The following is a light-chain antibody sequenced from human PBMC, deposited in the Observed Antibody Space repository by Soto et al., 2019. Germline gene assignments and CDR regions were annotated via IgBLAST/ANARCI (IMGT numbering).Light chain of an antibody. V-gene: IGKV1-39*01. J-gene: IGKJ1*01. CDR3: QQSYSTLWT. CDR1: QIISSY. CDR2: AAS. Sequence: DIQMTQSAASLSASVEDKVTITCRASQIISSYLNWYQQKPGKAPKLLIYAASSLQSGVPSRFSGSGPGTDFTLTISSLQPEDFATYYCQQSYSTLWTFGQGTKVDIK.